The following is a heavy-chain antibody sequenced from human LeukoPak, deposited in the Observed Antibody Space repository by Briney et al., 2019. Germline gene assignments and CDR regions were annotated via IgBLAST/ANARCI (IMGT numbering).Heavy chain of an antibody. Sequence: ASVKVSCKASGYTFTSYAMHWVRQAPGQRLEWMGWINAGNGNTKYSQKFQGRVTITRDTSASTAYMELSSLRSEDTAVYYYAREGQWLVSFDPWGQGTLVTVSS. CDR2: INAGNGNT. D-gene: IGHD6-19*01. J-gene: IGHJ5*02. CDR3: AREGQWLVSFDP. V-gene: IGHV1-3*01. CDR1: GYTFTSYA.